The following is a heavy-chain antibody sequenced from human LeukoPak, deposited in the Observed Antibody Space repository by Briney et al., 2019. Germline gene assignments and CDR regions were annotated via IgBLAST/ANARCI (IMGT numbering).Heavy chain of an antibody. V-gene: IGHV3-23*01. CDR2: ITNGGGDT. D-gene: IGHD2-21*02. Sequence: GGSLRLSCAASGFTFSNFAMTWVRQSPGKGLEWLSTITNGGGDTKYADSVKGRFTISRDNSNNGLYLQMNSLRAEDTAVYFCAKGMGAYCGDDCSGRILDHWGQGTLVTVSS. J-gene: IGHJ4*02. CDR1: GFTFSNFA. CDR3: AKGMGAYCGDDCSGRILDH.